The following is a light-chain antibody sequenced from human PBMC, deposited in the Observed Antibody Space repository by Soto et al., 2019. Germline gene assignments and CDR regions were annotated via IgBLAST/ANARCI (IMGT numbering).Light chain of an antibody. CDR3: LQHKSYPRT. Sequence: DIQMTQSPSDMSASVGDRGTSTCRASQDISNFLVWFQQRPGKVAKPLMYSANRLESGVPSRFSGSGSGTEFTPTISSLQPEDFATYYCLQHKSYPRTFGQGTKVDI. CDR2: SAN. V-gene: IGKV1-17*03. J-gene: IGKJ1*01. CDR1: QDISNF.